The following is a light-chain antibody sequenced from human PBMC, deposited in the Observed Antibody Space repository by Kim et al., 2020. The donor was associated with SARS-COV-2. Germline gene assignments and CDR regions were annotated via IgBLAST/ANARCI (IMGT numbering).Light chain of an antibody. CDR2: EDN. J-gene: IGLJ3*02. CDR3: QSYDSSNWV. CDR1: SGSIASNY. Sequence: GETITISCTRSSGSIASNYVQWYQQRPGSAPTTVIYEDNQRPSGVPDRFSCSIDSSSNSASLTISGLKTEDEADYYCQSYDSSNWVFGGGTQLTVL. V-gene: IGLV6-57*03.